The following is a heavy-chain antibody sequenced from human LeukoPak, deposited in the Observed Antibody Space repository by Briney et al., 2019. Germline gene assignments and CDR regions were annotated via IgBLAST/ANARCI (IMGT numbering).Heavy chain of an antibody. J-gene: IGHJ4*02. CDR2: IYTSGST. D-gene: IGHD6-13*01. Sequence: PSETLSLTCTVSGGSISSYYWSWIRQPAGKGLEWIGRIYTSGSTNCNPSLKSRASVSVDTSKNQFYLSLRYVAAADTAVYYCTIGGASGSLAHWGPGTLVTVSS. V-gene: IGHV4-4*07. CDR3: TIGGASGSLAH. CDR1: GGSISSYY.